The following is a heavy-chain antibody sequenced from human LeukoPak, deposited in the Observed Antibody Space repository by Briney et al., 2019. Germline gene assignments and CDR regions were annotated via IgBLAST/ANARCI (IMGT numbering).Heavy chain of an antibody. D-gene: IGHD4-11*01. CDR3: AKVGTYSDYSKPRAKSYYFDY. CDR1: GFTFSSYA. Sequence: GGSLRLSCAASGFTFSSYAMSWVRQAPGKGLEWVSAISGSGGSTYYADSVKGRFTISRDNSKNTLYLQMNSLRAEDTAVYYCAKVGTYSDYSKPRAKSYYFDYWGQGTLVTVSS. J-gene: IGHJ4*02. CDR2: ISGSGGST. V-gene: IGHV3-23*01.